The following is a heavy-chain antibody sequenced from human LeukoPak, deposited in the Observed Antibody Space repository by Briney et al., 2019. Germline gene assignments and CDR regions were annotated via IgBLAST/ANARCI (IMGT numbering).Heavy chain of an antibody. Sequence: ASVKVSCKASGYTFTSYYMHWVRQAPGQGLEWMGIINPSGGSTSYAQKFQGRVTMTRDTSTSTVYMELSSLRSEDTAVYYCASSINCGGDCYSRFDYWGQGTLVTVSS. CDR3: ASSINCGGDCYSRFDY. J-gene: IGHJ4*02. CDR2: INPSGGST. D-gene: IGHD2-21*02. CDR1: GYTFTSYY. V-gene: IGHV1-46*01.